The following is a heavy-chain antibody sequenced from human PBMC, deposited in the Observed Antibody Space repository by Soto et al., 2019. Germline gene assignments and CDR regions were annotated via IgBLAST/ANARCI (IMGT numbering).Heavy chain of an antibody. D-gene: IGHD3-3*01. CDR1: GYTFTSYG. J-gene: IGHJ5*02. Sequence: ASVKVSCKASGYTFTSYGISWVRQAPGQGLEWMGWISAYNGNTNYAQKLQGRVTVTTDTSTSTAYMELRSLRSDDTAVYYCARDRDDFWSGYYLGYDPWGQGTPVTVSS. CDR3: ARDRDDFWSGYYLGYDP. CDR2: ISAYNGNT. V-gene: IGHV1-18*01.